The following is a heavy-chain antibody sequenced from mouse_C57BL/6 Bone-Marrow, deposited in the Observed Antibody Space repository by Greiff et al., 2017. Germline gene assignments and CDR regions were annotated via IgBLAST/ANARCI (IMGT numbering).Heavy chain of an antibody. J-gene: IGHJ1*03. Sequence: VMLVESGPGLVQPSQSLSISCTVSGFSLTSYGVHWVRQSPGKGLEWLGVIWSGGSTDYNAAFISRLSISNDNSTSQVFFKMNSLQADDTAIYYCARNLGITTVWYFDVWGTGTTVTVSS. D-gene: IGHD1-1*01. V-gene: IGHV2-2*01. CDR3: ARNLGITTVWYFDV. CDR1: GFSLTSYG. CDR2: IWSGGST.